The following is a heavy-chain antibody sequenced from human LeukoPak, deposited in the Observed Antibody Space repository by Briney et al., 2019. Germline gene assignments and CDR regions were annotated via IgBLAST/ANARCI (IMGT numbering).Heavy chain of an antibody. CDR2: ITWDGDNT. V-gene: IGHV3-43D*04. D-gene: IGHD6-13*01. CDR1: GFTLDEYA. CDR3: AKGTSSWHEFDY. Sequence: GGSLRLSRAASGFTLDEYAMHWVGQPPGKGLEWVTLITWDGDNTYYTDSVKGRFTRSRDNSENSLYLQMNSLRAEDTALYYCAKGTSSWHEFDYWGQGTLVTVSS. J-gene: IGHJ4*02.